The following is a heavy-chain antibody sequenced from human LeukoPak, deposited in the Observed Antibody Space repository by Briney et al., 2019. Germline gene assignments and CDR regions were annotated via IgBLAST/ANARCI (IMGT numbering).Heavy chain of an antibody. Sequence: GGSLRLSCAASGFTISSYSMNWVRQAPGKGLEWVSSISSSRSYIYYADSVKGRFTISRDNAKNSLYLQMNSLRAEDTAVYYCARSNNWNDEGNWFDPWGQGTLVTVSS. CDR1: GFTISSYS. J-gene: IGHJ5*02. CDR2: ISSSRSYI. D-gene: IGHD1-1*01. CDR3: ARSNNWNDEGNWFDP. V-gene: IGHV3-21*01.